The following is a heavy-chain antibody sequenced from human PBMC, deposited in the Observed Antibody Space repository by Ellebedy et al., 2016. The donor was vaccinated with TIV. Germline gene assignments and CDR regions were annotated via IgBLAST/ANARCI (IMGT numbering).Heavy chain of an antibody. CDR2: ISAYNGNT. V-gene: IGHV1-18*01. CDR1: GYTFTSYG. CDR3: AREMLLSSYYYYGMDV. Sequence: ASVKVSXXASGYTFTSYGISWVRQAPGQGLEWMGWISAYNGNTKYAQKLQGRVTMTTETSTSTAYMELRSLRSDDTAVYYCAREMLLSSYYYYGMDVWGQGTTVTVSS. D-gene: IGHD2-2*01. J-gene: IGHJ6*02.